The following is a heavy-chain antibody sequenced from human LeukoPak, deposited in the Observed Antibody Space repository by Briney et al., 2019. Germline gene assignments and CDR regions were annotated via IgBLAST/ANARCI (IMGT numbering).Heavy chain of an antibody. D-gene: IGHD1-26*01. CDR3: ARARELPWGGDAFDI. CDR1: GFTLSSNP. J-gene: IGHJ3*02. Sequence: GRSLRLSCAASGFTLSSNPMHWVRQAPGKGLEWVAVISGDGSGKSDADSVKGRFTISRDNAKNSLYLQMNSLRAEDTAVYYCARARELPWGGDAFDIWGQGTMVTVSS. CDR2: ISGDGSGK. V-gene: IGHV3-30-3*01.